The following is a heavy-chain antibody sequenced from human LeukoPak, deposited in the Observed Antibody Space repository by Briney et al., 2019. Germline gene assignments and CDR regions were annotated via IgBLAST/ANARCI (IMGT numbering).Heavy chain of an antibody. D-gene: IGHD2/OR15-2a*01. J-gene: IGHJ4*02. CDR2: IKQDGSEK. CDR1: GFTFSSYW. V-gene: IGHV3-7*01. Sequence: PGGSLRLSCAASGFTFSSYWMSWVRQAPGKGLEWVANIKQDGSEKYYVDSVKGRFTISRDNAKNSLYLQMNSLGAEDTAVYYCARARGYYVEDYWGQGTLVTVSS. CDR3: ARARGYYVEDY.